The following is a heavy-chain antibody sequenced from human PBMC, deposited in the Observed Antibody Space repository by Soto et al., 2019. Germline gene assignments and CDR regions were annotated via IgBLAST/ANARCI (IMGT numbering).Heavy chain of an antibody. J-gene: IGHJ6*02. CDR1: GFTFSSYG. Sequence: QVQLVESGGGVVQPGRSLRLSCAASGFTFSSYGMHWVRQAPGKGLEWVAVISYEGSNKYYADSVKGRFTISRDNSKNTLYLQMNSLRAEDTAAYYCAKDLYCSSTSCSPDYYYYYGMDVWGQGTTVTVSS. D-gene: IGHD2-2*01. V-gene: IGHV3-30*18. CDR3: AKDLYCSSTSCSPDYYYYYGMDV. CDR2: ISYEGSNK.